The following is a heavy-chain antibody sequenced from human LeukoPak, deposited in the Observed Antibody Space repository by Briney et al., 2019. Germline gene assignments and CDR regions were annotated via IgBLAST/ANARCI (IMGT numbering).Heavy chain of an antibody. Sequence: GSLXLXCAASGFTFSSYGMSWVRQAPGKGLEWVSAISGSGGSTYYADSVKGRFTISRENSKNTLYLQMNRLRAEDTAVYYCAKXVSGNGAPFDYWGQGTLVTVSS. D-gene: IGHD1-1*01. CDR1: GFTFSSYG. J-gene: IGHJ4*02. CDR3: AKXVSGNGAPFDY. V-gene: IGHV3-23*01. CDR2: ISGSGGST.